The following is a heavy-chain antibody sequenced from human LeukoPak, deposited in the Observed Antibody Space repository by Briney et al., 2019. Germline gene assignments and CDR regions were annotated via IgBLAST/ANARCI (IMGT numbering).Heavy chain of an antibody. J-gene: IGHJ4*02. CDR2: IYYSGST. D-gene: IGHD6-13*01. CDR3: ARRGYSSSSYYFDY. CDR1: GGSISSSSYY. V-gene: IGHV4-39*01. Sequence: SETLSLTCTVSGGSISSSSYYWGWIRQPPGKGLEWIGSIYYSGSTYYNPSLKSRVTISVDTSKNQFSLKLSSVTAADTAVYYCARRGYSSSSYYFDYWGQGTLVTVSS.